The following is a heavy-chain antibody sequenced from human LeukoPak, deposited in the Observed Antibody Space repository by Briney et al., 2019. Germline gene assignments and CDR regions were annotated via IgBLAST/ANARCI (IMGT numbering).Heavy chain of an antibody. Sequence: PGGSLRLSCAASGFRFSTYAMSWVRQAPGKGLEWVSTISNIGSRPFYAESVKGRFTLSRDNSKNTLSLQMNNLRAEDTAVYYCARQMNTAMVTGHYYYYMDVWGKGTTVTVSS. D-gene: IGHD5-18*01. CDR2: ISNIGSRP. CDR1: GFRFSTYA. V-gene: IGHV3-23*01. CDR3: ARQMNTAMVTGHYYYYMDV. J-gene: IGHJ6*03.